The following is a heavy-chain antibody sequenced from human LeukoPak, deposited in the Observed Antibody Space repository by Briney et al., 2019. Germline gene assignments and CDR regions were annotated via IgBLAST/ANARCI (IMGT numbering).Heavy chain of an antibody. CDR2: ISPGAGTT. CDR1: GYTFTSYY. Sequence: GASVKVSCKASGYTFTSYYIHWVRQAPGQGLEWMGIISPGAGTTSYAQEFQGRVTMTRDTSTSTVYVEVSSLRSDDTAVYYCARPLHGGSTLTQFDFWGQGTLVTDSS. CDR3: ARPLHGGSTLTQFDF. D-gene: IGHD2-15*01. V-gene: IGHV1-46*01. J-gene: IGHJ4*02.